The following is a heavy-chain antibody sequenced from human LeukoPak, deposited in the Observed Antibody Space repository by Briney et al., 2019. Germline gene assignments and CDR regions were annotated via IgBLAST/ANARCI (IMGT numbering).Heavy chain of an antibody. Sequence: SETLSLTCAVYGGSFSGYYWSWIRQPPGKGLEWIGEINHSGSTNYNPSLKSRVTISVDTSKNQFSLKLSSVTAADTAVYYCARLWLAYFVYWGQGTLVTASS. V-gene: IGHV4-34*01. D-gene: IGHD6-19*01. CDR3: ARLWLAYFVY. J-gene: IGHJ4*02. CDR2: INHSGST. CDR1: GGSFSGYY.